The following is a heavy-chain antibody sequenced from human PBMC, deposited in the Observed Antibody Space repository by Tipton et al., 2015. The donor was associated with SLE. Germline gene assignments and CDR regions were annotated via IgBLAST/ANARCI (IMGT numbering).Heavy chain of an antibody. V-gene: IGHV3-9*01. Sequence: SLRLSCAASGFTFDDYAMHWVRQAPGKGLEWVSGISWNSGSIGYADSVKGRFTISRDNAKNSLYLQMNSLRAEDTALYYCAKGNCEGWFDPWGQGTLVTVSS. J-gene: IGHJ5*02. CDR2: ISWNSGSI. D-gene: IGHD2-21*01. CDR1: GFTFDDYA. CDR3: AKGNCEGWFDP.